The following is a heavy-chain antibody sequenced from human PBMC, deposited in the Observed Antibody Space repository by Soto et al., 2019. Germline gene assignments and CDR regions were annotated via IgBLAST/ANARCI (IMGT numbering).Heavy chain of an antibody. V-gene: IGHV3-23*01. CDR2: ISNSGGST. J-gene: IGHJ4*02. D-gene: IGHD2-2*01. CDR3: AKGAQPTQDYFDF. Sequence: EVQLLESGGGLVQPGGSLRLSCAASGFTFSTYGMSWVRQAPGKGLEWVSAISNSGGSTSYTGSVRGRFTISRDNSRNTVYLQMNSLRADDTAVYFCAKGAQPTQDYFDFWGQGTLVTVSS. CDR1: GFTFSTYG.